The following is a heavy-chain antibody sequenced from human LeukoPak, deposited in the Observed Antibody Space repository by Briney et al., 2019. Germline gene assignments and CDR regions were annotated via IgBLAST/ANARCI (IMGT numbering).Heavy chain of an antibody. CDR3: AGSVGYCSGGSCYFDY. CDR2: ISSGSSYI. J-gene: IGHJ4*02. D-gene: IGHD2-15*01. V-gene: IGHV3-21*01. CDR1: GFTFSSYS. Sequence: NTGGSLRLSCAASGFTFSSYSMNWVRQAPGKGLEWVSSISSGSSYIYYADSVKGRFTISRDNAKNSLYLQMNSLRAEDTAVYYCAGSVGYCSGGSCYFDYWGQGTLVTVSS.